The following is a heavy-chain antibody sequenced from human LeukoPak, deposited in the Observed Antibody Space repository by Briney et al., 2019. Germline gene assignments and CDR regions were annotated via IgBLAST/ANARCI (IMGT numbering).Heavy chain of an antibody. CDR1: GCTFTSYY. CDR2: INPSGGST. J-gene: IGHJ4*02. D-gene: IGHD5-18*01. Sequence: ASVKVSCKASGCTFTSYYMHWVRQAPGQGLEWMGIINPSGGSTSYAQKFQGRVTMTRDTSTSTVYMELSSLRSEDTAVYYCARDQQTRGYSYGCDYWGQGTLVTVSS. V-gene: IGHV1-46*01. CDR3: ARDQQTRGYSYGCDY.